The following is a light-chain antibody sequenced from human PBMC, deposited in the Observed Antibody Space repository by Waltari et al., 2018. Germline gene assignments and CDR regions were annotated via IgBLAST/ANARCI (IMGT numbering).Light chain of an antibody. V-gene: IGLV4-69*02. Sequence: QLVLTHSPSASASLGASVKLTCTLSSRHSSYAIAWHQQQPEKGPRVLMRLNSDGSHSKGDVIPDRFSGSTSGAARYLTIASLQSEDEADYYCQTWGTSTVVFGGGTKLTVL. J-gene: IGLJ2*01. CDR2: LNSDGSH. CDR1: SRHSSYA. CDR3: QTWGTSTVV.